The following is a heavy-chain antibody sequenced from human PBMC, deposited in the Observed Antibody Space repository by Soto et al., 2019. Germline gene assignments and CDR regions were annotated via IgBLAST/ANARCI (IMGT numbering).Heavy chain of an antibody. J-gene: IGHJ6*02. D-gene: IGHD1-1*01. CDR2: INGGNGNT. Sequence: QVQVVQSGAEVKKPGASVKISCKASGYSFTTYAMHWVRQAPGQRLEWMAWINGGNGNTKCSQKFQDRVTITRDTSANIAYMELSSLRSEDSAVYYCARGKGMEENYYYHGMDVWGQGTTVSVSS. V-gene: IGHV1-3*01. CDR3: ARGKGMEENYYYHGMDV. CDR1: GYSFTTYA.